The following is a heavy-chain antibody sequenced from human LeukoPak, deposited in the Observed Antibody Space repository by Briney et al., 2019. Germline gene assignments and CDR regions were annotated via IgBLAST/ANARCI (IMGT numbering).Heavy chain of an antibody. CDR3: ARGAAAAAYDY. CDR1: GGSISSGGYY. Sequence: SETLSLTCTVSGGSISSGGYYWSWIRQHPGKGLEWIGYIYYSGSTYYNPSLKSRVTISVDTFKNQFSLKLSSVTAADTAVYYCARGAAAAAYDYWGQGTLVTVSS. J-gene: IGHJ4*02. V-gene: IGHV4-31*03. CDR2: IYYSGST. D-gene: IGHD6-13*01.